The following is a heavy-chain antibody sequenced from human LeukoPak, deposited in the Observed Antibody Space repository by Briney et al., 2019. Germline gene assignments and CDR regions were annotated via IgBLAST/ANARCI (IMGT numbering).Heavy chain of an antibody. V-gene: IGHV3-30*02. CDR2: IRYEGNNK. CDR1: GFTFSNYG. CDR3: AKVSESNYDILTGYYTPYYFDY. Sequence: GGSLRLSCGASGFTFSNYGMHWVRQAPGKGLDWVGFIRYEGNNKYYADSVKGRFSISRDNSKNTLYLQMNSLRVEDTAVYYCAKVSESNYDILTGYYTPYYFDYWGQGTLVTVSS. J-gene: IGHJ4*02. D-gene: IGHD3-9*01.